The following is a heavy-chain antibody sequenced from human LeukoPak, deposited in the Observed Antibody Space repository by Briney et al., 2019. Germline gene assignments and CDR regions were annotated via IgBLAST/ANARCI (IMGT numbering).Heavy chain of an antibody. CDR2: ISGSGGST. V-gene: IGHV3-23*01. CDR3: ARHFYYYYYMDV. J-gene: IGHJ6*03. Sequence: PGGSLRLSCAASGFTFSTYDMSWVRQAPGKGLEWVSAISGSGGSTYYADSVKGRFTISRDNAKNSLYLQMNSLRAEDTAVYYCARHFYYYYYMDVWGKGTTVTVSS. CDR1: GFTFSTYD.